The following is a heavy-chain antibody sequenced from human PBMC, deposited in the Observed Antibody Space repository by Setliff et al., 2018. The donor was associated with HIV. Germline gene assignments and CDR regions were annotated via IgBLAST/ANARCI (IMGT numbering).Heavy chain of an antibody. CDR2: IYQSGTT. J-gene: IGHJ5*02. CDR3: ARDAPTVYGNGWFDP. Sequence: SETLSLTCAVSGSSINTGNYWGWIRQPPGKGLGWIGSIYQSGTTYYNPSLKSRATISIDTSKNQFSLKLSSLTATDTAIYYCARDAPTVYGNGWFDPWGQGTLVTVSS. V-gene: IGHV4-38-2*02. CDR1: GSSINTGNY. D-gene: IGHD2-8*01.